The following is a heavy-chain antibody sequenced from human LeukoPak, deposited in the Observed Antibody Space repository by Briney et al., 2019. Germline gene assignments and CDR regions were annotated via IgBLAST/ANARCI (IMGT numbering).Heavy chain of an antibody. J-gene: IGHJ2*01. D-gene: IGHD3-22*01. Sequence: LPGRSLRLSCAASGFTFSYYAMHWVRQAPGKGLGWVALISYDGGNKYYADSVKGRFTISRDNSMNTLYLQMNSLRPEDTAVFYCARDPRNYHDSSGSGNWYFDLWGRGTLVTVSS. V-gene: IGHV3-30*04. CDR1: GFTFSYYA. CDR2: ISYDGGNK. CDR3: ARDPRNYHDSSGSGNWYFDL.